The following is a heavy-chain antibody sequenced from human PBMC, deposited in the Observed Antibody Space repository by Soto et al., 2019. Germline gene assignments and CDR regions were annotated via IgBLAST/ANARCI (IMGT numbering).Heavy chain of an antibody. CDR3: ARVLPSTDIVATDKKLGYYYYMDV. CDR2: INHSGST. D-gene: IGHD5-12*01. Sequence: SETLSLTCAVYGGSFSGYYWSWIRQPPGKGLEWIGEINHSGSTNYNPSLKSRVTISVDTSKNQFSLKLSSVTAADTAVYYCARVLPSTDIVATDKKLGYYYYMDVWGKGTTVTVSS. CDR1: GGSFSGYY. V-gene: IGHV4-34*01. J-gene: IGHJ6*03.